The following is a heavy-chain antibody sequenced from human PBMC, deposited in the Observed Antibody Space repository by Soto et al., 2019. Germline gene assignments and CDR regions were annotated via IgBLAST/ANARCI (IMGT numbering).Heavy chain of an antibody. D-gene: IGHD6-19*01. V-gene: IGHV3-15*01. CDR3: RTQWLD. CDR1: GFTFSDAW. CDR2: IKKKTDGGTT. J-gene: IGHJ4*02. Sequence: EVQLVESGGGLVKPGGSLRLSCAASGFTFSDAWRSWVRQAPGKGLEWVGLIKKKTDGGTTEYAAPVKGRFTISRDDSKNTLYLQMSSLKTEDTAVYYCRTQWLDWGQGTLVTVSS.